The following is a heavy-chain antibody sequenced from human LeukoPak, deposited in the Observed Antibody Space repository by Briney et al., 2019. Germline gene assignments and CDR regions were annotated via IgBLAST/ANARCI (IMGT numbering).Heavy chain of an antibody. CDR2: IYYSGST. CDR1: GGSISSYY. J-gene: IGHJ4*02. Sequence: SETLSLTCTVSGGSISSYYWSWIRQPPGKGLEWLGYIYYSGSTNYNPSLKSRVTISVDTSKNQFSLKLSSVTAADTAVYYCARVNWNYVGVDYWGQGTLVTVSS. D-gene: IGHD1-7*01. CDR3: ARVNWNYVGVDY. V-gene: IGHV4-59*01.